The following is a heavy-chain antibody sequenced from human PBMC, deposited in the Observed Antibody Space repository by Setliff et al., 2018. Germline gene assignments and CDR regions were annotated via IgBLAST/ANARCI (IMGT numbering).Heavy chain of an antibody. Sequence: PGGSLRLSCAASGFTFSTAWMNWVRQAPGKGLEWVGRIKGKNDGLATDYAAPVKGRFTISRDDSKNTPYLQMNSLKTEDTAVYYCTTDPSPTFGGVIGAAFDFWGQGTMVTVSS. D-gene: IGHD3-16*01. CDR2: IKGKNDGLAT. J-gene: IGHJ3*01. CDR1: GFTFSTAW. CDR3: TTDPSPTFGGVIGAAFDF. V-gene: IGHV3-15*07.